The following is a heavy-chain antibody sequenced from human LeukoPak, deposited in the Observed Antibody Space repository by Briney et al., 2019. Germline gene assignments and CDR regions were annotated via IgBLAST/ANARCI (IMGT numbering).Heavy chain of an antibody. CDR2: IYTSGST. CDR3: ARRRNWNDGGAFDI. CDR1: GGSISSYY. Sequence: SETLSLTCTVSGGSISSYYWSWIRQPAGKGLEWIGRIYTSGSTNYNPSLKSRVTMSIGTSKNQFSLKLSSVTAADTAMYYCARRRNWNDGGAFDIWGQGTMVTVSS. V-gene: IGHV4-4*07. D-gene: IGHD1-1*01. J-gene: IGHJ3*02.